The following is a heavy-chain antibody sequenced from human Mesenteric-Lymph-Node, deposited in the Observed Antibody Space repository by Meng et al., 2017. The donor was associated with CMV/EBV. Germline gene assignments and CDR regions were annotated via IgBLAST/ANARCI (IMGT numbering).Heavy chain of an antibody. CDR2: ISESGNT. V-gene: IGHV3-23*01. CDR1: GFTFGAYV. D-gene: IGHD2-2*01. Sequence: SCAASGFTFGAYVMSWVRQAPGKGLEWVSSISESGNTYYADSVKGRFTISRDTSKNTLYLQMSSLRAEDTALYYCAKDRPVVSYYFDYWGQGTLVTVSS. J-gene: IGHJ4*02. CDR3: AKDRPVVSYYFDY.